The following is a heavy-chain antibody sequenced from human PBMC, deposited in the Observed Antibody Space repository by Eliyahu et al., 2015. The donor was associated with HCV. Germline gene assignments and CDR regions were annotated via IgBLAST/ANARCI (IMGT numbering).Heavy chain of an antibody. V-gene: IGHV3-33*01. CDR2: IWYDGSNK. Sequence: FSSYGMHWVRQAPGKGLEWVAVIWYDGSNKYYADSVKGRFTISRDNSKNTLYLQMNSLRAEDTAVYYCARETYYGSGSYYNSYYYYGMDVWGQGTTVTVSS. J-gene: IGHJ6*02. CDR3: ARETYYGSGSYYNSYYYYGMDV. CDR1: FSSYG. D-gene: IGHD3-10*01.